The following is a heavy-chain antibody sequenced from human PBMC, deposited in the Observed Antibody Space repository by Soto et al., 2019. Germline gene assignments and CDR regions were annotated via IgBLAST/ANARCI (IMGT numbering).Heavy chain of an antibody. D-gene: IGHD4-17*01. Sequence: GASVKVSCKVSGYTLTELSMHWVRQAPGKGLEWMGGFDPEDGETIYAQKFQGRVTMTEDTSTDTAYTELSSLRSEDTAVYYCATDPHTQYGAFDYWGQGTLVTVSS. CDR1: GYTLTELS. CDR3: ATDPHTQYGAFDY. J-gene: IGHJ4*02. CDR2: FDPEDGET. V-gene: IGHV1-24*01.